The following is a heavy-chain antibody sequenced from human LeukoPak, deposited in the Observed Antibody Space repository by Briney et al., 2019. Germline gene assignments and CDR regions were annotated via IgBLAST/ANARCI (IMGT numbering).Heavy chain of an antibody. CDR1: AGSISSSSYS. D-gene: IGHD6-19*01. V-gene: IGHV4-39*01. CDR2: LHYSGVT. J-gene: IGHJ4*02. Sequence: SETLSLTCTVSAGSISSSSYSWGWIRQPPGKGLEWIGNLHYSGVTYYNPSLKSRVTISVDTSKNQLSLKLSSVTAADTAVLYWARRYSSSVYFDYWGQGTLVTVSS. CDR3: ARRYSSSVYFDY.